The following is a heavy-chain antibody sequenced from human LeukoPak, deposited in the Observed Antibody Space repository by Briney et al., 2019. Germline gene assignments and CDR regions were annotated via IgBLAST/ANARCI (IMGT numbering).Heavy chain of an antibody. CDR1: GGSISSYY. Sequence: SETLSLTCTVSGGSISSYYWSWIRQPPGKGLEWIGYIYYNENSNYNPSLKSRVTISVDTSKNQFSLKLSSVTPADTSVYYCAGGGKYSSGWYLDPRFDYWGQGTLVTVSS. D-gene: IGHD6-19*01. CDR3: AGGGKYSSGWYLDPRFDY. V-gene: IGHV4-59*01. J-gene: IGHJ4*02. CDR2: IYYNENS.